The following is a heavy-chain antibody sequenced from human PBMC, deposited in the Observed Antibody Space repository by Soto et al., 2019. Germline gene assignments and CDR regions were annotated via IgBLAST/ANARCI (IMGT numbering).Heavy chain of an antibody. D-gene: IGHD2-2*02. CDR1: GGTFSSYA. CDR2: IIPIFGTA. CDR3: KLVLAAIRWNYAFDY. J-gene: IGHJ4*02. Sequence: QVQLVQSGAAVKKPGSSVKVSCKASGGTFSSYAISWVRQAPGQGLEWMGGIIPIFGTANYAQKFQGRVTITADESTSTAYMELSSLTSEDTAVYYCKLVLAAIRWNYAFDYWGQGTLVTVSS. V-gene: IGHV1-69*12.